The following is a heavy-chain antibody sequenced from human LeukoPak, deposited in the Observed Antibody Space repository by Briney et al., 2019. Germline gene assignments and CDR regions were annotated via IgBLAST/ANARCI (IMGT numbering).Heavy chain of an antibody. J-gene: IGHJ5*02. V-gene: IGHV4-59*08. CDR2: IYYIRRA. CDR3: ARHTRGSGCRFDP. Sequence: TSEALSLTCTVPGGSISSYYWCWIRQPPGKGLERIGYIYYIRRAINNPYLKSRVTISVDTSNKQVSLKLSSVTAADTAVYYCARHTRGSGCRFDPWGQGTLVTVS. CDR1: GGSISSYY. D-gene: IGHD3-22*01.